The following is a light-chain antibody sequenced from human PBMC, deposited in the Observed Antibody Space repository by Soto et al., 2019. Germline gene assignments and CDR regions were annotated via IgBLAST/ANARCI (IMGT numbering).Light chain of an antibody. CDR2: DVT. V-gene: IGLV2-14*01. CDR3: SSYTTSTTRV. J-gene: IGLJ3*02. CDR1: SSDIGVYDF. Sequence: QSALTQPASVSGSPGQSITISCTGTSSDIGVYDFVSWYQQHPCRAPKLLIYDVTNRPSGISDRFSGSKSGNTASLTISGLQPEDEADYYCSSYTTSTTRVFGGGTKVTVL.